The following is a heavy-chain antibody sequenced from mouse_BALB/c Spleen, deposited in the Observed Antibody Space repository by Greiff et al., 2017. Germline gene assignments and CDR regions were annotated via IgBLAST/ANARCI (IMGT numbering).Heavy chain of an antibody. CDR2: IDPFNGGT. V-gene: IGHV1S135*01. Sequence: EVQLKQSGPELMKPGASVKISCKASGYTFTSYYMHWVKQSHGKSLEWIGDIDPFNGGTSYNQKFKGKATLTVDKSSSTAYMHLSSLTSEDSAVYYCARSGVGCALDYWGQGTSVTVSS. CDR1: GYTFTSYY. D-gene: IGHD3-3*01. CDR3: ARSGVGCALDY. J-gene: IGHJ4*01.